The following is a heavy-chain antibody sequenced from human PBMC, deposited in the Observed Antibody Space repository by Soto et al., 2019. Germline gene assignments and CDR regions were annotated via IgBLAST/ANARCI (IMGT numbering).Heavy chain of an antibody. D-gene: IGHD6-6*01. CDR2: VYRTGTA. CDR3: ARVLKYYYNALDV. J-gene: IGHJ6*02. CDR1: GDSISSTNW. V-gene: IGHV4-4*02. Sequence: SETLSLTCTVSGDSISSTNWWSWVRQPPGKGLEWIGQVYRTGTANYNPSLKSRVTISLDKSKNEFSLNLNSVNAANTAVYYCARVLKYYYNALDVWGQGTPVTVSS.